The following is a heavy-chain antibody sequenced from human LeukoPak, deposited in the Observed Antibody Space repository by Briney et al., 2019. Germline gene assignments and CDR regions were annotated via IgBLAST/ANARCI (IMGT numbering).Heavy chain of an antibody. CDR2: ISGGGGST. D-gene: IGHD5-12*01. V-gene: IGHV3-23*01. CDR3: ARDRGYVLDY. Sequence: GGSLRLSCAASGFTFSSYAMSWVRQAPGKGLEWVSGISGGGGSTYYADSVKGRFTISRDNSKNTLYLQMNSLRAEDTAVYYCARDRGYVLDYWGQGTLVTVSS. J-gene: IGHJ4*02. CDR1: GFTFSSYA.